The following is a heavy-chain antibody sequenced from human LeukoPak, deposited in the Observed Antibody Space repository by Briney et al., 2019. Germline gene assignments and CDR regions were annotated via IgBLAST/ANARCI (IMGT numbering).Heavy chain of an antibody. Sequence: ASVKVSCKASGYTFTGYYTHWVRQAPGQGLEWMGWTNTNSGGTNYAQKFQGRVTMTRDTSISTAYMELSRLTPDDTALYYCARGIAAAKHDYWGQGTLVTVSS. V-gene: IGHV1-2*02. CDR2: TNTNSGGT. J-gene: IGHJ4*02. CDR1: GYTFTGYY. D-gene: IGHD6-13*01. CDR3: ARGIAAAKHDY.